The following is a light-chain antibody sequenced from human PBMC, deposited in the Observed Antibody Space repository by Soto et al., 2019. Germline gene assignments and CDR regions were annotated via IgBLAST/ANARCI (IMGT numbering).Light chain of an antibody. CDR3: AAWDDSLSGLV. V-gene: IGLV1-44*01. CDR1: SSNIGSNT. J-gene: IGLJ2*01. CDR2: SSN. Sequence: QSVLTQPPSASGTPGQRVTISCSGSSSNIGSNTVNWYQQLPGTAPTLLIYSSNQRPSGVPDRFSASKSGTSASLAISGLQSEDEADYYCAAWDDSLSGLVFGGGTKVTVL.